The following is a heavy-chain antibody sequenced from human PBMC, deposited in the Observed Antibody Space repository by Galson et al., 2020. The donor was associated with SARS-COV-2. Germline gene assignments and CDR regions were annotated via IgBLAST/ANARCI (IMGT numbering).Heavy chain of an antibody. CDR3: ARGPHDYVWGSYRYKWGLNDY. J-gene: IGHJ4*02. CDR2: INHSGST. V-gene: IGHV4-34*01. CDR1: GGSFSGYY. D-gene: IGHD3-16*02. Sequence: SQTLSLTCAVYGGSFSGYYWSWIRQPPGKGLEWIGEINHSGSTNYNPSLKSRVTISVDTSKNQFSLKLSSVTAADTAVYYCARGPHDYVWGSYRYKWGLNDYWGQGTLVTVSS.